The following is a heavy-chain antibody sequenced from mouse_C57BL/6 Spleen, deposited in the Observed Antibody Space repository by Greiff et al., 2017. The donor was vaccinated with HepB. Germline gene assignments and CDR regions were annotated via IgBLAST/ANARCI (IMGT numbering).Heavy chain of an antibody. V-gene: IGHV1-55*01. CDR2: IYPGSGST. D-gene: IGHD3-2*02. J-gene: IGHJ2*01. Sequence: LQQPGAELLKPGASVKLSFKASGYTFTSYWITWVKQRPGQGLEWIGDIYPGSGSTNYNKKFKSKATLTVDTSSSTAYMQLSSLTSEDSAVYYCAKTGDSSGYGYWGQGTTLTVSS. CDR3: AKTGDSSGYGY. CDR1: GYTFTSYW.